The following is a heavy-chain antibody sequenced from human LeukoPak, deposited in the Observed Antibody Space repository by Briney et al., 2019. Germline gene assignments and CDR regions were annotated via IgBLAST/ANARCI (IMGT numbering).Heavy chain of an antibody. CDR2: IYPGDSDT. J-gene: IGHJ4*02. Sequence: GESLKISCKASGYHFTTYWIGWVRQMPGKGLGWMGIIYPGDSDTTYSPSFQGQVTISADKSISTAYLQWSSLKASDTAMYYCARQSGVAGIIDYWGQGTLVTVSS. V-gene: IGHV5-51*01. CDR1: GYHFTTYW. CDR3: ARQSGVAGIIDY. D-gene: IGHD6-19*01.